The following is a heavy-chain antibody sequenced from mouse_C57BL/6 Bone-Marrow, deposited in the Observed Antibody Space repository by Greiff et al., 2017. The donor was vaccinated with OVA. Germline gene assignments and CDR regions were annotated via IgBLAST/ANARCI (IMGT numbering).Heavy chain of an antibody. CDR2: IDPEDGET. J-gene: IGHJ3*01. D-gene: IGHD2-3*01. Sequence: VQLQQSGAELVKPGASVKLSCTASGFNIKDYYMHWVKQRTEQGLEWIGRIDPEDGETKYAPNFQGKATITADTSSNTAYLQLSSLTSEDTAVYYCAPIYDGYRFAYWGQGTLVTVSA. V-gene: IGHV14-2*01. CDR3: APIYDGYRFAY. CDR1: GFNIKDYY.